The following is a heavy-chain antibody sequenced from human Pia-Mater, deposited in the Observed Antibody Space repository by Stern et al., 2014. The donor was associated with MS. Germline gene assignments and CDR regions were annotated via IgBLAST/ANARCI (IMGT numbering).Heavy chain of an antibody. Sequence: QVPLKASGPALVQPTQTLTLTCTFSGFSLSTSGMCVSWLRQPPGKALECLALIDWADDKYYSTSLKTRLTISKDTSKNQVVLTMTNMDPVDTATYYCARLTVTTNYGMDVWGQGTTVTVSS. D-gene: IGHD4-11*01. CDR3: ARLTVTTNYGMDV. CDR2: IDWADDK. V-gene: IGHV2-70*01. CDR1: GFSLSTSGMC. J-gene: IGHJ6*02.